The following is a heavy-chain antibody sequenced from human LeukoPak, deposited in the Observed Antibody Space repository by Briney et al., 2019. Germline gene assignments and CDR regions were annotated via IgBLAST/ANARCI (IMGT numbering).Heavy chain of an antibody. V-gene: IGHV3-21*01. CDR1: GFTFSSYS. J-gene: IGHJ4*02. CDR2: ISSSSSYI. CDR3: AREPPGLDYDIFVHYFDY. D-gene: IGHD3-9*01. Sequence: GGSLRLTCAASGFTFSSYSMNWVRQAPGKGLEWVSSISSSSSYIYYADSVKGRFTISRDNAKNSLYLQMNSLRAEDTAVYYCAREPPGLDYDIFVHYFDYWGQGTLVTVSS.